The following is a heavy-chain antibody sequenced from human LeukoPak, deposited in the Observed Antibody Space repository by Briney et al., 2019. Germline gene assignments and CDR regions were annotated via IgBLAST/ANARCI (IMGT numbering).Heavy chain of an antibody. J-gene: IGHJ6*03. CDR1: GGSISSGSYY. Sequence: KTSETLSLTCTVSGGSISSGSYYWSWIRQPPGKGLEWIGEINHSGSTNYNPSLKSRVTISVDTSKNQFSLKLSSVTAADTAVYYCARGARPSRSRDGYNLNYYYYYMDVWGKGTTVTVSS. CDR2: INHSGST. CDR3: ARGARPSRSRDGYNLNYYYYYMDV. V-gene: IGHV4-39*07. D-gene: IGHD5-24*01.